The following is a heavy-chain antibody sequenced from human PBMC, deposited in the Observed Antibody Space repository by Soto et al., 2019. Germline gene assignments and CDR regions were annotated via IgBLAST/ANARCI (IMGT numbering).Heavy chain of an antibody. V-gene: IGHV5-10-1*01. Sequence: GESLKISCKGSGYSFTSYWISWVRQMPGKGLEWMGRIDPSDSYTNYSPSFQGHVTISADKSISTAYLQWSSLKASDTAMYYCARHFIAAAGSDWFDPWGQGTLVTVCS. CDR1: GYSFTSYW. CDR2: IDPSDSYT. D-gene: IGHD6-13*01. J-gene: IGHJ5*02. CDR3: ARHFIAAAGSDWFDP.